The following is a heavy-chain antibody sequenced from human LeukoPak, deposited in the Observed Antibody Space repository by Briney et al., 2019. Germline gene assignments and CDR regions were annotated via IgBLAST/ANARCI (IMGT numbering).Heavy chain of an antibody. CDR2: ISSSSSYI. Sequence: GGSLRLSCAASGFTFSSYSMNWVRQAPGKGLEWVSSISSSSSYIYYADSVKGRFTISRDNAKNSLYLQMNSLRAEDTAVYYCARDGSENYYDSSGSPDAFDIWGQGTMVTVSS. J-gene: IGHJ3*02. CDR3: ARDGSENYYDSSGSPDAFDI. D-gene: IGHD3-22*01. V-gene: IGHV3-21*01. CDR1: GFTFSSYS.